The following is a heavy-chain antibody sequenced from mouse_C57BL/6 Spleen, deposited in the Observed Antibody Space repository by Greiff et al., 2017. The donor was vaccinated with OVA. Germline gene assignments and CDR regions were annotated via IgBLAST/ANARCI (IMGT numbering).Heavy chain of an antibody. J-gene: IGHJ3*01. CDR2: INPSSGYT. CDR3: ARGAYSNPAWFAY. D-gene: IGHD2-5*01. CDR1: GYTFTSYW. Sequence: VQLQQSGAELAKPGASVKLSCKASGYTFTSYWMHWVKQRPGQGLEWIGYINPSSGYTKYNQKFKDKATLTADKSSSTAYMQLSSLTYEDSAGYYCARGAYSNPAWFAYWGQGTLVTVSA. V-gene: IGHV1-7*01.